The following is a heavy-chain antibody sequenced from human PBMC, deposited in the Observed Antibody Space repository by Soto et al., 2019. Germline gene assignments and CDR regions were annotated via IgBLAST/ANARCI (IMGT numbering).Heavy chain of an antibody. CDR2: IIPIFGTS. D-gene: IGHD3-10*01. CDR1: GGNFSRHA. CDR3: ARDKRILWFGAHPPDSPGMDV. V-gene: IGHV1-69*12. Sequence: QVQLVQSGAEVKKPGSSVNVSCKASGGNFSRHALSWVRQAPGQGLEWLGGIIPIFGTSNLAQRYQDRVTISVDASTNTADMEMRSLRPEATAVYYCARDKRILWFGAHPPDSPGMDVWGQGTTVIVPS. J-gene: IGHJ6*02.